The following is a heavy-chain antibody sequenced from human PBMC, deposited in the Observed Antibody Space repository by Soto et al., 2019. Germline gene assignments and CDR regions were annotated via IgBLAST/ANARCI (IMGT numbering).Heavy chain of an antibody. Sequence: GSLRLSCAASGFTFSNYWMHWVRQAPGKGLVWVSRINIDGSGTTYADSVKGRFTISRDNAKNTVFLEMKTLRAEDTAVYYRARDSHAPHVRGQGTTVTVSS. CDR2: INIDGSGT. V-gene: IGHV3-74*03. CDR3: ARDSHAPHV. CDR1: GFTFSNYW. J-gene: IGHJ6*02.